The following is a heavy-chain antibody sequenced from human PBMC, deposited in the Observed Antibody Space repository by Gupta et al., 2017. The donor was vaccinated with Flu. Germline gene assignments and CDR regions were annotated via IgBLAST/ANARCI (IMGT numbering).Heavy chain of an antibody. J-gene: IGHJ5*02. V-gene: IGHV3-74*01. D-gene: IGHD3-22*01. CDR2: INYDGRRT. CDR3: ARVYDGRGYDWFDP. Sequence: GLVWVSRINYDGRRTDYADSVKGRFTISRDNAKNTLYLQMNSLRAEDTAMYYCARVYDGRGYDWFDPWGQGTLVTVSA.